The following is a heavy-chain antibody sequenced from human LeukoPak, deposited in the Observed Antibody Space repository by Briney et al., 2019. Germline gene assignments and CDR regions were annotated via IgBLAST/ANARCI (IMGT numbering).Heavy chain of an antibody. D-gene: IGHD5-18*01. CDR2: INSDGSST. Sequence: PGGSLRLSCAASGFTFSSYWMHWVRQAPGKGLVWVSRINSDGSSTSYADSVKGRFTISRDNAKNTLYLQMNSLRAEDTAVHYCARPGYSYGRYFDYWGQGTLVTVSS. J-gene: IGHJ4*02. V-gene: IGHV3-74*01. CDR3: ARPGYSYGRYFDY. CDR1: GFTFSSYW.